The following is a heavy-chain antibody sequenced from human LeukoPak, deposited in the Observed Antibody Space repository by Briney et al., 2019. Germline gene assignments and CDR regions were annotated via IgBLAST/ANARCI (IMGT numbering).Heavy chain of an antibody. CDR3: ARTVGALRFWFDP. V-gene: IGHV3-11*01. J-gene: IGHJ5*02. CDR2: ISSSGSTI. D-gene: IGHD1-26*01. CDR1: GFTFSDYY. Sequence: GGSLRLSCAASGFTFSDYYMSWIRQAPGKGLEWVSYISSSGSTIYYADSVKGRFTISRDNAKNSLYLQMNSLRAEDTAVYCCARTVGALRFWFDPWGQGTLVTVSS.